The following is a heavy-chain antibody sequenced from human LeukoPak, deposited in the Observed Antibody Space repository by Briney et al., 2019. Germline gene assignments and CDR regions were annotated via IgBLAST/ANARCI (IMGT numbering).Heavy chain of an antibody. CDR3: ARSVGLTGGGVDV. CDR2: ITNGGSTI. CDR1: GFTFSDYN. D-gene: IGHD3-9*01. V-gene: IGHV3-11*01. J-gene: IGHJ6*02. Sequence: GRSLRLSCAASGFTFSDYNMNWVREAPGKGLEWVSYITNGGSTIHHADSVKGRFTISRDNAKKTLYLQMNSLRAEDTAVYYCARSVGLTGGGVDVWGQGTTVTVSS.